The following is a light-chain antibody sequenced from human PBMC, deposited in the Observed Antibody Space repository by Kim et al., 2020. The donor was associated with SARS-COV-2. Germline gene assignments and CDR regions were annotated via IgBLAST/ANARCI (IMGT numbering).Light chain of an antibody. Sequence: LSPGERASLSCRASQSVSSYLAWYQQKPGQAPRLLIYDASNRATGIPARFSGSGSGTDFTLTISSLEPEDFAVYYCQQRSNWPPTFGGGTKVDIK. CDR3: QQRSNWPPT. J-gene: IGKJ4*01. CDR2: DAS. CDR1: QSVSSY. V-gene: IGKV3-11*01.